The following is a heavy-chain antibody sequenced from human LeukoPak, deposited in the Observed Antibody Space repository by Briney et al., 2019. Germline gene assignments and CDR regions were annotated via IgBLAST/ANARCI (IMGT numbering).Heavy chain of an antibody. D-gene: IGHD3-10*01. CDR1: GFTFSSYG. V-gene: IGHV3-30*18. CDR3: AKDYYGSGSYRVLGDAFDI. CDR2: ISYDGSNK. J-gene: IGHJ3*02. Sequence: GGSLRLSCAASGFTFSSYGMHWVRQAPGKGLEWVAVISYDGSNKYYADSVKGRFTISRDNSKNTLYLQMNSLRAEDTAVYYCAKDYYGSGSYRVLGDAFDIWGQGTMVTVSS.